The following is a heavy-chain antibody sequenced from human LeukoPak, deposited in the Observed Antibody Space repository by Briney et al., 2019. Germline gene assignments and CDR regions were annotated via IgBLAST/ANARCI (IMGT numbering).Heavy chain of an antibody. Sequence: GASGKASCKASGGAFRSYAISWGRRGPGQGREWMGRIIPILGIANYAQHFQGRHPITADNSPSTAYMALSRLRSDDTAVFSCARDGEWESARDLYYMDVWGKGTTVTVSS. CDR1: GGAFRSYA. J-gene: IGHJ6*03. D-gene: IGHD1-26*01. CDR3: ARDGEWESARDLYYMDV. V-gene: IGHV1-69*04. CDR2: IIPILGIA.